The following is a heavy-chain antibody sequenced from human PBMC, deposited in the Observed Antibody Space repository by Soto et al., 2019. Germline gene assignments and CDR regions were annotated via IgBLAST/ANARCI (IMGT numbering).Heavy chain of an antibody. CDR1: GGSISSYY. V-gene: IGHV4-59*01. CDR3: ARAEGVTMVRGVTSYYGMDV. CDR2: IYYSGST. D-gene: IGHD3-10*01. Sequence: SETLSLTCTVSGGSISSYYWSWIRQPPGKGLEWIGYIYYSGSTNYSPSLKSRVTISVDTSKNQFSLKLSSVTAADTAVYYCARAEGVTMVRGVTSYYGMDVWGQGTTVTVSS. J-gene: IGHJ6*02.